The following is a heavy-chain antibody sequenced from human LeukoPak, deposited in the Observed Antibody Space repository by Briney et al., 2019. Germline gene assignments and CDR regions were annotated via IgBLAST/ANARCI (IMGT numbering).Heavy chain of an antibody. D-gene: IGHD4-17*01. CDR3: TSEDGADY. CDR2: IRSKVNSYAT. V-gene: IGHV3-73*01. Sequence: GGSLRLSCAASGFTFSGSAMHWVRQASGKGLEWVGYIRSKVNSYATAYATSVKGRFTISRDDSKNTAYLQMNSLKIEDTAVYYCTSEDGADYWGQGTLVTVSS. J-gene: IGHJ4*02. CDR1: GFTFSGSA.